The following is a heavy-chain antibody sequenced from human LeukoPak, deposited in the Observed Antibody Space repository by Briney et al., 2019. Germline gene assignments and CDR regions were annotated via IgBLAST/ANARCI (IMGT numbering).Heavy chain of an antibody. CDR1: GASIRSYY. CDR2: INYSGST. V-gene: IGHV4-59*01. CDR3: ARDTRSYGSGYYFFDF. J-gene: IGHJ4*02. D-gene: IGHD3-22*01. Sequence: SETLSHTCTVSGASIRSYYWNWLRPPPGKGLEWIGYINYSGSTNFNPSLKSRPTISMDTSKHHFSLKLSSVTAADTAVYYCARDTRSYGSGYYFFDFWGQGTLVTVSS.